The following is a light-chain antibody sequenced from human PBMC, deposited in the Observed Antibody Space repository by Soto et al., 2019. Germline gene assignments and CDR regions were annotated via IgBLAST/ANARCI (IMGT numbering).Light chain of an antibody. J-gene: IGKJ5*01. Sequence: DVVMTQTPLSLSVAPGQPASISCKSSQSLLHITGETFLFWYLQKPGQSPQLLIYEVSTRVSVVPDRFSGRGSGTDFTLEISRVETDDVGIYYCMQSTQLPPTFGQGTRLGIE. CDR1: QSLLHITGETF. V-gene: IGKV2D-29*02. CDR3: MQSTQLPPT. CDR2: EVS.